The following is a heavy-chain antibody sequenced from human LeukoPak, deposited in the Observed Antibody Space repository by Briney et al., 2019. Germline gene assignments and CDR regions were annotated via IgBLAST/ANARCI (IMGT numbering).Heavy chain of an antibody. J-gene: IGHJ4*02. CDR2: ILHSGST. CDR3: ARDYCSDGSCYPIYDY. CDR1: GDSISSDHW. V-gene: IGHV4-4*02. D-gene: IGHD2-15*01. Sequence: PSGTLSLTCAVSGDSISSDHWWSWVRQPPGKGLEWIGNILHSGSTNYSPSLKNLVTISMDKAKNQFSLTLNSVTAADTAVYYCARDYCSDGSCYPIYDYWGQGTLVTVSS.